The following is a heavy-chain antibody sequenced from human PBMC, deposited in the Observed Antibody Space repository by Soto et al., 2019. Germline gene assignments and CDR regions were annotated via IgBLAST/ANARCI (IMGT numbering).Heavy chain of an antibody. J-gene: IGHJ3*02. CDR1: GFTCSSYW. Sequence: VGSLRLSCAASGFTCSSYWMSWFRQAPGKGLEWVANIKQDGSEKYYVDSEKGRFTISRDNAKNSLYLQMNSLRAEDTAVYYCAREISAYYYDSSGLGAFDIWGQGKMVTVSS. CDR3: AREISAYYYDSSGLGAFDI. V-gene: IGHV3-7*03. D-gene: IGHD3-22*01. CDR2: IKQDGSEK.